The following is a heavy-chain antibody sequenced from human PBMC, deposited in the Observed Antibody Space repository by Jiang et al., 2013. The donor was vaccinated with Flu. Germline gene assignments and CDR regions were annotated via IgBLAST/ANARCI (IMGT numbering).Heavy chain of an antibody. Sequence: GAEVKKPGESLRISCKGSGYSFTSYWISWVRQMPGKGLEWMGRIDPSDSYTNYSPSFQGHVTISADKSISTAYLQWSSLKASDTAMYYCASLRSYDSSGPSPFDYWGQGTLVTVSS. CDR3: ASLRSYDSSGPSPFDY. CDR2: IDPSDSYT. J-gene: IGHJ4*02. D-gene: IGHD3-22*01. CDR1: GYSFTSYW. V-gene: IGHV5-10-1*01.